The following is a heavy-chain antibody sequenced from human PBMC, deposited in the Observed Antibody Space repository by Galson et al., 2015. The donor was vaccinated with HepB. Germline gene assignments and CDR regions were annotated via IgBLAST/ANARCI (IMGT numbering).Heavy chain of an antibody. CDR3: ARGGGSGWYYDFFPTYFDY. Sequence: SETLSLTCAVYGGSFSGYYWSWIRQPPGKGLEWIGEINHSGSTNYNPSLKSRVTISVDTSKNQFSLKLSSVTAADAAVYYCARGGGSGWYYDFFPTYFDYWGQGTLVTVSS. J-gene: IGHJ4*02. V-gene: IGHV4-34*01. CDR2: INHSGST. CDR1: GGSFSGYY. D-gene: IGHD6-19*01.